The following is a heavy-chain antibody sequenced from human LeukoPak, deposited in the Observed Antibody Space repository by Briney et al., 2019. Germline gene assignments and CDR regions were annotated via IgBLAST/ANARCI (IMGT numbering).Heavy chain of an antibody. Sequence: ASVKVSCKASGYTFTGYYMHWVRQAPGQGLEWMGRINPNSGGTNYAQKLQGRVTMTRDTSISTAYMELSRLRSDDTAVYYCAKSYQLLSYFDYWGQGTLVTVSS. CDR1: GYTFTGYY. D-gene: IGHD2-2*01. CDR3: AKSYQLLSYFDY. V-gene: IGHV1-2*06. J-gene: IGHJ4*02. CDR2: INPNSGGT.